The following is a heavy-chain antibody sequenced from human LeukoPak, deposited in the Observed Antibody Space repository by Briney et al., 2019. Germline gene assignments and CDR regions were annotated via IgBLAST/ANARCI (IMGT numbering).Heavy chain of an antibody. CDR2: IRSGSTSI. J-gene: IGHJ3*01. V-gene: IGHV3-21*01. D-gene: IGHD6-19*01. Sequence: GGSLRLSCAASGFTFSSYAMSWVRQAPGKVLEWVSAIRSGSTSIYYADSVEGRFTVSRDNAKNSLYLQMNSLRAEDTALYYCARDRYNSGYDALDVWGQGTMVTVSS. CDR3: ARDRYNSGYDALDV. CDR1: GFTFSSYA.